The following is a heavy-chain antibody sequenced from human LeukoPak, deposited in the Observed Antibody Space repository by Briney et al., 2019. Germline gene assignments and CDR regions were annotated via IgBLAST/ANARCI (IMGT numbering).Heavy chain of an antibody. J-gene: IGHJ4*02. CDR2: IKQDGGET. V-gene: IGHV3-7*01. CDR1: GFTFSNYW. CDR3: ARDLTSYDSSGPSYFDY. Sequence: PGXSLRLSCAASGFTFSNYWMSWVRQAPGKGLEWVANIKQDGGETYFVDSVKGRFTVSRENGKNSMYLQMNSLRAEDTAIYYCARDLTSYDSSGPSYFDYWGQGTLVTVSS. D-gene: IGHD3-22*01.